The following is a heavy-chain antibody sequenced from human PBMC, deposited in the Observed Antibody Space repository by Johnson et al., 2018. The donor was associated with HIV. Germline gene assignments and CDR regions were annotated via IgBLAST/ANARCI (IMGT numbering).Heavy chain of an antibody. CDR3: AKDGPVLRYFDWSDAFDI. CDR2: IRYDGSNK. D-gene: IGHD3-9*01. Sequence: QMQLVESGGGVVQPGGSLRLSCAASGFTFSSYGMHWVRQAPGKGLEWVAFIRYDGSNKYYADSVKGRFTISRDNSKNTLYLQMNSLRAEDTAVYYCAKDGPVLRYFDWSDAFDIWGQGTMVTVSS. CDR1: GFTFSSYG. V-gene: IGHV3-30*02. J-gene: IGHJ3*02.